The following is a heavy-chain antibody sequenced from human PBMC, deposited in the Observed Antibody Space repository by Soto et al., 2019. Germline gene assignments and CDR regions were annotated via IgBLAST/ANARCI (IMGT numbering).Heavy chain of an antibody. CDR3: AHMGRYYDILTGYSWTINY. Sequence: QITLKESGPTLVKPTQTLTLTCTFSGFSLSTSGVGVGWIRQPPGKALEWLALIYCDDDKRYSPSLKSRLTITKHTSKTQVVLTMTNMDPVDTATYSCAHMGRYYDILTGYSWTINYWGQGTLVTVSS. V-gene: IGHV2-5*02. CDR2: IYCDDDK. J-gene: IGHJ4*02. D-gene: IGHD3-9*01. CDR1: GFSLSTSGVG.